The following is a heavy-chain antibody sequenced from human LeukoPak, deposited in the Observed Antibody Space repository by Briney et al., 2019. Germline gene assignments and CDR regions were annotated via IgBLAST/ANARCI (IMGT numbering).Heavy chain of an antibody. CDR2: INPNSGGT. Sequence: ASVKVSCKASGYTFTGYYMHWVRQAPGQGLEWMGWINPNSGGTNYAQKFQGRVTMTRDTSTSTAYMELSRLRSDDTAVYYCARVSPKGAVTAIFDAFDIWGQGTMVTVSS. D-gene: IGHD2-21*02. CDR1: GYTFTGYY. CDR3: ARVSPKGAVTAIFDAFDI. V-gene: IGHV1-2*02. J-gene: IGHJ3*02.